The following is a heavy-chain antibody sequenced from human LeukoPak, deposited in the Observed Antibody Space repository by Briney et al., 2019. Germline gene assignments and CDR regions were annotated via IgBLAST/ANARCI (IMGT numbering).Heavy chain of an antibody. V-gene: IGHV3-7*01. D-gene: IGHD1-26*01. J-gene: IGHJ4*02. CDR1: GGSISSSSYC. Sequence: ETLSLTCTVSGGSISSSSYCWGWVRQAPGKGLEWVANIKQDGSGKYYVDSVKGRFTISRDNAKNSLYLQMNSLTAEDTAVYYCARDPDQIVGANFDYWGQGTLVTVSS. CDR3: ARDPDQIVGANFDY. CDR2: IKQDGSGK.